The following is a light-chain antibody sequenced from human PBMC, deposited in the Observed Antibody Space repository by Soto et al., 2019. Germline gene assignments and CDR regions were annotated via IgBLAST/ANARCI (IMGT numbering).Light chain of an antibody. J-gene: IGLJ1*01. CDR1: SSDVGSYNY. CDR3: SSYTSNDTPFV. CDR2: EVS. Sequence: QSALTQPASVSGSPGQSITISCTGTSSDVGSYNYVSWYQQHPGKAPALIISEVSNRPSGVSSRFSGSKSGNTASLTISGLQAEDEADYYCSSYTSNDTPFVFGTGTKLTVL. V-gene: IGLV2-14*01.